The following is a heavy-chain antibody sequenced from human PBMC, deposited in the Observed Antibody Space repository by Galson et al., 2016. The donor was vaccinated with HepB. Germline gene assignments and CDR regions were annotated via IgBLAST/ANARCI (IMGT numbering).Heavy chain of an antibody. V-gene: IGHV3-30-3*01. Sequence: SLRLSCAASGFTFRNYAMHWVRQAPGKGLEWVAVISYDGNKKYYADSAKGRFTISRDNSKNTLYLQIDNLRAEDTAVYYCARDDDYGDYSLDYWGQGTLVTVSS. CDR3: ARDDDYGDYSLDY. CDR2: ISYDGNKK. CDR1: GFTFRNYA. J-gene: IGHJ4*02. D-gene: IGHD4-17*01.